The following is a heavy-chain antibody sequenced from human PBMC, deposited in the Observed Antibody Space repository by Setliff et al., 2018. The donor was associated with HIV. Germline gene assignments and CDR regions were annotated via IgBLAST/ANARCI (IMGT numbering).Heavy chain of an antibody. CDR3: ARCVTYYNFWSGYWGYYYYMDV. D-gene: IGHD3-3*01. J-gene: IGHJ6*03. V-gene: IGHV4-4*08. CDR2: IYTSGST. Sequence: SETLFLTCTVSGGSISSYYWSWIRQPPGKGLEWIGYIYTSGSTNYNPSLKSRVTISVDTSKNQFSLKLSSVTAADTAVYYCARCVTYYNFWSGYWGYYYYMDVWGKGTTVTVSS. CDR1: GGSISSYY.